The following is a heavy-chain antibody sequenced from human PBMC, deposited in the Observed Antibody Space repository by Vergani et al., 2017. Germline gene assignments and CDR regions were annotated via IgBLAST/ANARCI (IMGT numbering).Heavy chain of an antibody. V-gene: IGHV3-30*02. Sequence: QVQLVESGGGVVQPGGSLRISCAASGFTFNSYGMHLVRQAPGKGLEWVASIRSDESRRYYGDSMEGPFTISRDNSKNTLYLQMKSLRPEDTAVYYCVRVLHTSYILGAFDIWGQGTLITVSS. CDR1: GFTFNSYG. D-gene: IGHD3-10*01. CDR2: IRSDESRR. CDR3: VRVLHTSYILGAFDI. J-gene: IGHJ4*02.